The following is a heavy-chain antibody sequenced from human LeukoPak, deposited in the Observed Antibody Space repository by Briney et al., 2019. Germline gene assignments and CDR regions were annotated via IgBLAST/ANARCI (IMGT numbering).Heavy chain of an antibody. J-gene: IGHJ3*02. CDR2: IWYDGSNK. Sequence: TGGSLRLSCAASGFTFSSYGMHWVRQAPGKGLEWVAVIWYDGSNKYYADSVKGRFTISRDNYKNTLYLQMNSLRAEDTAVYYCARDVPAYYYDSSGYTDAFDIWGQGTMVTVSS. CDR1: GFTFSSYG. CDR3: ARDVPAYYYDSSGYTDAFDI. V-gene: IGHV3-33*01. D-gene: IGHD3-22*01.